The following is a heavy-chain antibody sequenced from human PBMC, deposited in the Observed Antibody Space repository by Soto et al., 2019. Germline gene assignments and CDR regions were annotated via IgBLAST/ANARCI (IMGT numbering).Heavy chain of an antibody. V-gene: IGHV4-4*02. CDR1: GGSFTSNNW. Sequence: GPGPGFTSETLSLTCAVSGGSFTSNNWWTWVRQPPGKGLEWIGEIYRTGSTNYNPSLKSRVTISLDKSENQFSLKVTSLTAADTAVYYCASRDPGTSVDYWGQGTLVTVSS. CDR3: ASRDPGTSVDY. D-gene: IGHD1-7*01. CDR2: IYRTGST. J-gene: IGHJ4*02.